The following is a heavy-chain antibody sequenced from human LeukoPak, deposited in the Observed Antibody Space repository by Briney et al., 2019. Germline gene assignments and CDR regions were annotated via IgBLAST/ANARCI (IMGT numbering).Heavy chain of an antibody. CDR3: AREEYYDSRALY. CDR2: ISYDGSNK. Sequence: PGRSLRLSCAASGFTFSSYAMHWVRQAPGKGLEWVAVISYDGSNKYYADSVKGRFTISRDNSKNTLYLQMNSLRAEDTAVYYCAREEYYDSRALYWGQGTLVTVSS. J-gene: IGHJ4*02. V-gene: IGHV3-30*04. CDR1: GFTFSSYA. D-gene: IGHD3-22*01.